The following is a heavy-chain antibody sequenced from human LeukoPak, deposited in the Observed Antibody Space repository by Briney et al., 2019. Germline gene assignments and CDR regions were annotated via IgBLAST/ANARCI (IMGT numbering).Heavy chain of an antibody. CDR3: ARHDFSNYPVFNY. CDR1: GDSISSYY. D-gene: IGHD4-11*01. CDR2: VYYTGST. J-gene: IGHJ4*02. V-gene: IGHV4-59*12. Sequence: SETLSLTCTVSGDSISSYYWSWIRQPPGKGLELIGYVYYTGSTNYNPSLKSRVTMSVDTSKNQFSLNLSSVTAADTAVYYCARHDFSNYPVFNYWGQGTLVTVSS.